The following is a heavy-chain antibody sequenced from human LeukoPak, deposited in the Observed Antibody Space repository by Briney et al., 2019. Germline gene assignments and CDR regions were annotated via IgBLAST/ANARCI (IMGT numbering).Heavy chain of an antibody. J-gene: IGHJ3*02. CDR1: EFTFSSYY. CDR2: ISGSSNTM. D-gene: IGHD3-10*01. V-gene: IGHV3-48*01. CDR3: ARDRVRGLRTGAFDI. Sequence: GGSLRLSCAAFEFTFSSYYMNWVRQAPGKGLEWISYISGSSNTMYYADSVKGRFFISRDNARNSLYLQINGLTVEDTAVYYCARDRVRGLRTGAFDIWGQGTVVTVSS.